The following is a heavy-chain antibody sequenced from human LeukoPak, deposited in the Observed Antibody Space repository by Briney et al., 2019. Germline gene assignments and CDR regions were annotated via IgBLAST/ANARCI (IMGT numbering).Heavy chain of an antibody. CDR1: GYTFTSYY. Sequence: VSVKVSCKASGYTFTSYYMHWVRQAPGQGLEWMGIINPSGGSTSYAQKFQGRVTMTRDTSTSTVYMELSSLRSEDTAVYYCARDLDRDEYGDFTDYWGQGTLVTVSS. CDR3: ARDLDRDEYGDFTDY. V-gene: IGHV1-46*01. J-gene: IGHJ4*02. CDR2: INPSGGST. D-gene: IGHD2-21*02.